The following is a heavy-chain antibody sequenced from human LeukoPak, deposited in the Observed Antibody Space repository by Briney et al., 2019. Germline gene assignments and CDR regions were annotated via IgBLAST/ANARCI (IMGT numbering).Heavy chain of an antibody. J-gene: IGHJ3*02. CDR3: ARGSYSRTPLEAFDI. Sequence: SETLSLTCTVSGGSISSYYWSWIRQPAGKGLEWIGRIYTSGSTNYNPSLKSRVTMSVDTSKNQFSLKLSSVTAADTAVYYCARGSYSRTPLEAFDIWGQGTMVTVSS. V-gene: IGHV4-4*07. D-gene: IGHD6-13*01. CDR2: IYTSGST. CDR1: GGSISSYY.